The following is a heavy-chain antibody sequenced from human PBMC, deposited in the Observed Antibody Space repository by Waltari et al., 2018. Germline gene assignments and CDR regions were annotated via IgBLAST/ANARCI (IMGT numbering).Heavy chain of an antibody. CDR3: ARNSGNYSFLY. J-gene: IGHJ4*02. Sequence: QVQLQESGPGLLKPSETLSLTCAVSGYSISGYFWGWIRQPPGKGLEWIGSIYYRGRTYYNPSLKSRVTMSVDTSKNQFSLKLSSVTAADTAVYYCARNSGNYSFLYWGQGTLVTVSS. V-gene: IGHV4-38-2*01. CDR1: GYSISGYF. D-gene: IGHD1-26*01. CDR2: IYYRGRT.